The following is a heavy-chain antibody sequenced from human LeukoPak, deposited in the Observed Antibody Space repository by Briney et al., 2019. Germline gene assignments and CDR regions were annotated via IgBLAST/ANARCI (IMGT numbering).Heavy chain of an antibody. CDR2: INHSGST. CDR3: ARVLGLGSSWYPSYFDY. Sequence: SETLSLTCAVYGGSFSGCYWSWIRQPPGKGLEWIGEINHSGSTNYNPSLKSRVTISVDTSKNQFSLKLSSVTAADTAVYYCARVLGLGSSWYPSYFDYWGQGTLVTVSS. J-gene: IGHJ4*02. V-gene: IGHV4-34*01. CDR1: GGSFSGCY. D-gene: IGHD6-13*01.